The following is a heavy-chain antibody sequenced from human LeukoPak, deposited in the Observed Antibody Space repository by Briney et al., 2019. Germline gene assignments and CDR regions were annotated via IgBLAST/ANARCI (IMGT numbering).Heavy chain of an antibody. J-gene: IGHJ5*02. Sequence: GASVKVSCKASGYSSTYVFTTYPIHWVRQAPGQGLEWLGMINLRGDAAIYAQKFQGRVTMTSDSSTTTVYMELSSLKSEDTGLYYCARDTDYGDDSWFDPWGQGTLVTVSS. D-gene: IGHD4-17*01. CDR1: GYSSTYVFTTYP. V-gene: IGHV1-46*01. CDR3: ARDTDYGDDSWFDP. CDR2: INLRGDAA.